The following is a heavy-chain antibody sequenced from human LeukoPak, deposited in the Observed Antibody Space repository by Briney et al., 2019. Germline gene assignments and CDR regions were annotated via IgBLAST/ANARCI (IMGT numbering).Heavy chain of an antibody. CDR2: INPSGGST. J-gene: IGHJ5*02. V-gene: IGHV1-46*01. CDR3: ARDKGYDFWSGYYTSLGWRFDP. Sequence: GASVKVSCKASGYTFTSYYMHWVRQAPGQGLEWMGIINPSGGSTSYAQKFQGRVTMTRDMSTSTVYMELSSLRSEDTAVYYCARDKGYDFWSGYYTSLGWRFDPWGQGTLVTVSS. CDR1: GYTFTSYY. D-gene: IGHD3-3*01.